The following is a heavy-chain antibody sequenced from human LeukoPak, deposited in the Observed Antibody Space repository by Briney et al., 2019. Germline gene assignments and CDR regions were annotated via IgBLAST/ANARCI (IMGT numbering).Heavy chain of an antibody. J-gene: IGHJ4*02. CDR2: ISSSGSTI. Sequence: SGGSLRLSCAASGFTFSSYSMNWVRQASGKGLEWVSYISSSGSTIYYADSVKGRFTISRDNAKNSLYLQMNSLRAEDTAVYYCARDGTVGGIVGATTKGRFDYWGQGTLVTVSS. V-gene: IGHV3-48*04. CDR1: GFTFSSYS. D-gene: IGHD1-26*01. CDR3: ARDGTVGGIVGATTKGRFDY.